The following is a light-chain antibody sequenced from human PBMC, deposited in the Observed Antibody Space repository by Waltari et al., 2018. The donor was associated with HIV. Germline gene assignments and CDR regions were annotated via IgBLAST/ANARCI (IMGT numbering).Light chain of an antibody. CDR2: GVT. Sequence: QSALTQPASVSGSPGQSITISCTGTSSDIGVYNYVSWYQQHPGKAPKLMIYGVTTRPSGVSNRFSGSKSGNTASLTISGLQAEDEADYSCSSFTSSGIWVFGGGTKLTVL. J-gene: IGLJ3*02. CDR3: SSFTSSGIWV. CDR1: SSDIGVYNY. V-gene: IGLV2-14*03.